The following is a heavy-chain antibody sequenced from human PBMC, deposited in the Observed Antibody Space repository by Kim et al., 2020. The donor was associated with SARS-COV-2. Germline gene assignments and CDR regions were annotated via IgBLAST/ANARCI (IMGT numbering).Heavy chain of an antibody. Sequence: SPSLKSRVTISVDTSKNQFSLQLSSVTAADTAVYYCARENSGYDTYYFDYWGQGTLVTVSS. D-gene: IGHD5-12*01. V-gene: IGHV4-31*02. CDR3: ARENSGYDTYYFDY. J-gene: IGHJ4*02.